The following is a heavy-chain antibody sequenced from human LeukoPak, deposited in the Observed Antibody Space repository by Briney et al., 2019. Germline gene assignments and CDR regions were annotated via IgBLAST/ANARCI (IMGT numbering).Heavy chain of an antibody. CDR1: GFIFSNYG. CDR3: AKDLESGGWFDAFAL. D-gene: IGHD6-13*01. V-gene: IGHV3-30*02. J-gene: IGHJ3*01. CDR2: IRYGGDNK. Sequence: PGGSLRLSCAASGFIFSNYGMHWVRQAPGKGLEWVAFIRYGGDNKYYADSVKGRFTISRDNSKNKLYLQMNTLRAEDTAVYYCAKDLESGGWFDAFALWGQGTMVTVSS.